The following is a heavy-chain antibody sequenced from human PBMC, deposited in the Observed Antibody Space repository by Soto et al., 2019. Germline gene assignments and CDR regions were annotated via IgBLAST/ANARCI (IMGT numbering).Heavy chain of an antibody. CDR1: GFTFSSYS. CDR3: ARDWVSRRWDI. CDR2: ISSSSSYI. D-gene: IGHD2-15*01. Sequence: RRLSCAASGFTFSSYSMNWVRQAPGKGLEWVSSISSSSSYIYYADSVKGRFTISRDNAKNSLYLQMNSLRAEDTAVYYCARDWVSRRWDISGKGTRVTVSS. J-gene: IGHJ3*02. V-gene: IGHV3-21*01.